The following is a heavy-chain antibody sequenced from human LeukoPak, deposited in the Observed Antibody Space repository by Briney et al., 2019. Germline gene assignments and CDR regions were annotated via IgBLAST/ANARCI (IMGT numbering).Heavy chain of an antibody. CDR1: GGSISSSTNW. D-gene: IGHD2-8*01. CDR2: IYHSGGT. CDR3: ATNGYYCMDV. Sequence: PSGTLSLTCAVSGGSISSSTNWWNWVRQPPGKGLEWIGEIYHSGGTNYNPSLKSRITISVDKSQNQFSLKVNSLTAADTAVYYCATNGYYCMDVWGKGTTVTVSS. J-gene: IGHJ6*03. V-gene: IGHV4-4*02.